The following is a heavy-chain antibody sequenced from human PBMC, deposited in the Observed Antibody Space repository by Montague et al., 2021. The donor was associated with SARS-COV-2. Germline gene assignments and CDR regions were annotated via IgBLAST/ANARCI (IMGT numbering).Heavy chain of an antibody. J-gene: IGHJ6*02. D-gene: IGHD3-3*01. Sequence: SETLSLTCIVFGGSVSSCSYYWSWIRQPPGKGLEWIGYIYYSGSTNYNPSLKSRVTISVDTSKNQFSLKLSSVTAADTAVYYCARDPWRITIFGVVTRYGMDVWGHGTPVTVSS. CDR3: ARDPWRITIFGVVTRYGMDV. CDR1: GGSVSSCSYY. CDR2: IYYSGST. V-gene: IGHV4-61*01.